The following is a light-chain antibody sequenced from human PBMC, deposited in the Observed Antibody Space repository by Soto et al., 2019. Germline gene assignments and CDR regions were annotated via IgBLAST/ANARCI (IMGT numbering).Light chain of an antibody. CDR1: QGISSY. Sequence: IQLTQSPSSLSASVGDRVTITCRASQGISSYLAWYQQKPGKTPKPLVYSSFTLGIGGPSKFSRRGTGTDFPLTLRRLPPENFATYFCQQLNSFPFTFGPGAKVDIK. CDR2: SSF. J-gene: IGKJ3*01. CDR3: QQLNSFPFT. V-gene: IGKV1-9*01.